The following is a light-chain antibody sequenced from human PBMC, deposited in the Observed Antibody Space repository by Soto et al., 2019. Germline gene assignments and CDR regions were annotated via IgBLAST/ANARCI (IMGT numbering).Light chain of an antibody. CDR2: DAY. J-gene: IGKJ5*01. Sequence: EMLCTRSPGPPSFSPGGRATPSWGASQSFRGLLAWYQQKPGQAPRLLIYDAYNRATGIPPRFSGSGSGTDFTLTISSLQHEDSAVYYCQQRHMWTITFGQGTRLEIK. CDR3: QQRHMWTIT. V-gene: IGKV3-11*01. CDR1: QSFRGL.